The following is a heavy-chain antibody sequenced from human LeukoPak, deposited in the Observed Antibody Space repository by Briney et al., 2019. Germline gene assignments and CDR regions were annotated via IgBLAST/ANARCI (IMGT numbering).Heavy chain of an antibody. V-gene: IGHV4-4*07. CDR3: ARELMVRGGATGFDP. Sequence: PSQTLSLTCTVSGGSISSYYWSWIRQPAGKGLEWIGRISTSGSTNYNPSLKSRVTMSVDTSKTQFSLKLTSVTAADTAVYYCARELMVRGGATGFDPWGQGTLVTVSS. D-gene: IGHD3-10*01. J-gene: IGHJ5*02. CDR2: ISTSGST. CDR1: GGSISSYY.